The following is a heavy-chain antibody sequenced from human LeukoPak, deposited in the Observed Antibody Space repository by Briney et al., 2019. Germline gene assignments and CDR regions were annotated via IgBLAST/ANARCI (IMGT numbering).Heavy chain of an antibody. CDR3: ARHQGVVDL. CDR1: GGSISSGGYY. J-gene: IGHJ2*01. D-gene: IGHD3-3*01. V-gene: IGHV4-61*02. CDR2: IYTSGST. Sequence: SETLSLTCTVSGGSISSGGYYWSWIRQPAGKELEWIGRIYTSGSTNYNPSLKSRVTISVDTSKNQFSLKLSSVTAADTAVYYCARHQGVVDLWGRGSLVTVSS.